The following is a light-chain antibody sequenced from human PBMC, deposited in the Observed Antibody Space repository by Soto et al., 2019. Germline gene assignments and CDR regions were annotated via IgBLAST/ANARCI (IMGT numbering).Light chain of an antibody. V-gene: IGLV2-11*01. Sequence: QSVLTQPRSVSGSPGQSVTISCTGTSSDVGGYNYVSWYQHRPGKAPKLIIYDVTERPSGVPDRFSGSKSGNTAYLTISGLQVEDEADYYCCSYAASYPVVFGGGTKLTVL. CDR3: CSYAASYPVV. CDR2: DVT. J-gene: IGLJ2*01. CDR1: SSDVGGYNY.